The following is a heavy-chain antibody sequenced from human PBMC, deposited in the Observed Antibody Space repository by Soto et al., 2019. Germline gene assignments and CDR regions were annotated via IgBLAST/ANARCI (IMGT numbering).Heavy chain of an antibody. Sequence: KPSETLSLTCTVSGGSISSSSYYWGWIRQPPGKGLEWIGSIYYSGSTYYNPSLKSRVTISVDTSKNQFSLKLSSVTAADTAVYYCARGARIAAHNWGQGTLVTVSS. V-gene: IGHV4-39*01. D-gene: IGHD6-13*01. CDR2: IYYSGST. CDR1: GGSISSSSYY. J-gene: IGHJ4*02. CDR3: ARGARIAAHN.